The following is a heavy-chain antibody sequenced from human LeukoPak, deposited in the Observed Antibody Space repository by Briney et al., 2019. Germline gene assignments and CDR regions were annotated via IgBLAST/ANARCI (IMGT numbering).Heavy chain of an antibody. Sequence: SETLSLTCAVYGGSFSGYYWSWIRQPPGKGLEWIGEINHSGSTNYNPSLKSRVTISVDTAKNQFSLKLSSVTAADTAVYYCARGGRATVTSRLRRNYNWFDPWGQGTLVTVSS. CDR3: ARGGRATVTSRLRRNYNWFDP. D-gene: IGHD4-17*01. CDR2: INHSGST. CDR1: GGSFSGYY. V-gene: IGHV4-34*01. J-gene: IGHJ5*02.